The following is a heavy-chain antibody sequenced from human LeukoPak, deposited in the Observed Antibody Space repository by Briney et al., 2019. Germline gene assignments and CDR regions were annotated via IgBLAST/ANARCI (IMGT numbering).Heavy chain of an antibody. Sequence: GASVKVSCKASGYTFTGYYMHWVRQAPGQGLEWMGWINPNSGGTNYAQKFQGRVTMTRDTSISTAYMELSRLRSDDTAVYYCARVALGATFARGDYWGQGTLVTVSS. J-gene: IGHJ4*02. CDR1: GYTFTGYY. CDR3: ARVALGATFARGDY. CDR2: INPNSGGT. D-gene: IGHD1-26*01. V-gene: IGHV1-2*02.